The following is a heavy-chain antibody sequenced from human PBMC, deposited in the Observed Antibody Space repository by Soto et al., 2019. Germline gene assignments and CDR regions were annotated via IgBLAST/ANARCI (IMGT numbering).Heavy chain of an antibody. V-gene: IGHV3-21*01. CDR2: ISSSSSYI. Sequence: GGSLRLSCAASGFTFSSYSMNWVRQAPGKGLEWVLSISSSSSYIYYADSVKGRFTISRDNAKNSLYLQMNSLRAEDTAVYYCARDGSLFYYDSSGSFYFDYWGQGTLVTVSS. CDR3: ARDGSLFYYDSSGSFYFDY. J-gene: IGHJ4*02. D-gene: IGHD3-22*01. CDR1: GFTFSSYS.